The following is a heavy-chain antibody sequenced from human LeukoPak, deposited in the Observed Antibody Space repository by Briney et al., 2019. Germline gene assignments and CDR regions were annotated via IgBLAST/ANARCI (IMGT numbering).Heavy chain of an antibody. CDR2: IYHRGST. D-gene: IGHD3-10*01. CDR3: TRDLGSGRGYY. Sequence: SETLSLTCAVSGGSISSTNWWTWVRQPPGKGLEWIGEIYHRGSTNYNPSLKGRVTISIDKSTNQFSLKLNSVTAADTAVYYCTRDLGSGRGYYWGQGTLVTVSS. V-gene: IGHV4-4*02. CDR1: GGSISSTNW. J-gene: IGHJ4*02.